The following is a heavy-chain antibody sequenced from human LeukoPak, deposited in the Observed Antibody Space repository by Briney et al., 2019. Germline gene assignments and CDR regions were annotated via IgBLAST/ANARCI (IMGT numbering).Heavy chain of an antibody. D-gene: IGHD2-21*02. CDR2: ISGQTGKT. Sequence: ASVKVSCKASGYTFSNYGISWVRQATGRGLEWMGWISGQTGKTKQAQKFQGRITLTTDSATNTAYMELRSLTSDDTAVYYCAREGKAYCGGDCYSDYWGQGTLVTVSS. CDR1: GYTFSNYG. J-gene: IGHJ4*02. V-gene: IGHV1-18*01. CDR3: AREGKAYCGGDCYSDY.